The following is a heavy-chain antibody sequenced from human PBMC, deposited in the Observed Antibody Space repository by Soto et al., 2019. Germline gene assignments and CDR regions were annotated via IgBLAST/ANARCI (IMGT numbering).Heavy chain of an antibody. CDR3: ARSSGYSFFDY. D-gene: IGHD3-22*01. V-gene: IGHV3-74*01. Sequence: PGGSLRLSCAASGFTFSSYWMHWVRQAPGKGLVWVSRINSDGSSTSYADSVKGRFTISRDNAKNTLYLQMNSLRAEDTAVYYCARSSGYSFFDYWGQGTLVTVSS. CDR2: INSDGSST. J-gene: IGHJ4*02. CDR1: GFTFSSYW.